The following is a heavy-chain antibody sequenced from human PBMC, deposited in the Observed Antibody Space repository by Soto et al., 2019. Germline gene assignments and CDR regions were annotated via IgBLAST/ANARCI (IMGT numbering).Heavy chain of an antibody. CDR3: AKSPSRVGGRNFFDH. J-gene: IGHJ4*02. CDR2: IKQDGSET. Sequence: EVQLVESGGGLVQPGGSRRLSCAASGFTFTTYWLSWVRQAPGKGLEWVANIKQDGSETNYADSVKGRFTISRDNAKKSLYLQMDSLRVEDTAVYYCAKSPSRVGGRNFFDHWGQGTLVTVSS. V-gene: IGHV3-7*03. CDR1: GFTFTTYW. D-gene: IGHD1-26*01.